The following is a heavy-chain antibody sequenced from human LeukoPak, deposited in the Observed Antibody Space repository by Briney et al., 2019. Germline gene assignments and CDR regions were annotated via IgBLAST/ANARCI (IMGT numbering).Heavy chain of an antibody. V-gene: IGHV1-8*01. Sequence: ASVKVSCKASGFTFSIYDINWVRQATGQGLEWMGWMNGNSGDTGYAQKFQGRLTMTRNTSISTAYMELSSLRSEDTAVYYCVRGRFIAGAGDWWQGTPVTVPS. CDR3: VRGRFIAGAGD. CDR2: MNGNSGDT. J-gene: IGHJ1*01. D-gene: IGHD1-26*01. CDR1: GFTFSIYD.